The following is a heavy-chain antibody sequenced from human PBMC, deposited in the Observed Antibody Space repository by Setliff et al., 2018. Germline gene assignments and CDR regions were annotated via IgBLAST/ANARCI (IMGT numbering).Heavy chain of an antibody. Sequence: GESLKISCKGSGYSFSIYWIGWVRKMPGKGLEWMGIIYPGDSDTIYRPSFRGQVTISADKSISTAYLQWSSLKASDTAMYYCARRAGDAFDIWGQGTMVTVSS. CDR1: GYSFSIYW. V-gene: IGHV5-51*01. CDR2: IYPGDSDT. J-gene: IGHJ3*02. CDR3: ARRAGDAFDI.